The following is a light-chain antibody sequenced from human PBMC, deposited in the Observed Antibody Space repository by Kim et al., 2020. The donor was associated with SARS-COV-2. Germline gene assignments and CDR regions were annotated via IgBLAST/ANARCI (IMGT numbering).Light chain of an antibody. V-gene: IGKV2-30*02. CDR1: QSLVHSDGNTY. J-gene: IGKJ1*01. CDR3: MQGTHWPRT. CDR2: KVS. Sequence: DVVMTQSPLSLPVTLGQPASISCRSSQSLVHSDGNTYLNWFQQRPGQSPRRLFYKVSNRDSGVPDRFSGSGSGTDFTLKISRVEAEVVGVYYCMQGTHWPRTFGQGTKVDIK.